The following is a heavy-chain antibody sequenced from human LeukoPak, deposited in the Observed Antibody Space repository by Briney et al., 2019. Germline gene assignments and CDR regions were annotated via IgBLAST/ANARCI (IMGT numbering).Heavy chain of an antibody. D-gene: IGHD3-3*01. V-gene: IGHV3-11*01. CDR3: ARDKGPGYYDGFDY. J-gene: IGHJ4*02. Sequence: PGGSLRLSCAASGFTFSDYYMGWIRQAPGKGLEWISYITNSGTQTYYADSVKGRFTFSRDNAKNSLYLQMNSLRAEDTAVYYCARDKGPGYYDGFDYWGQGTLVTVSS. CDR2: ITNSGTQT. CDR1: GFTFSDYY.